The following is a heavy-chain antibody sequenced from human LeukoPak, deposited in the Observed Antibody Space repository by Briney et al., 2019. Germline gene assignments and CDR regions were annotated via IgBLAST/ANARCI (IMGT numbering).Heavy chain of an antibody. CDR2: ISYDGSNK. Sequence: GGSLRLSCAASGFTFSSYAMHWVRQAPGKGLEWVAVISYDGSNKYYADSVKGRFTISRDNSKNTLYLQMNSLRAEDTAVYYCARVRNYDSSGYSDYYYYYGMDVWGQGTTVTVSS. J-gene: IGHJ6*02. CDR1: GFTFSSYA. CDR3: ARVRNYDSSGYSDYYYYYGMDV. V-gene: IGHV3-30-3*01. D-gene: IGHD3-22*01.